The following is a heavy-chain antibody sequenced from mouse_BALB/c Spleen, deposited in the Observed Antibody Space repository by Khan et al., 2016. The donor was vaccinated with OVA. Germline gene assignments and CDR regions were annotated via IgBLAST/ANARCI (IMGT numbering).Heavy chain of an antibody. CDR3: ARAYYRYDGYYAMDY. J-gene: IGHJ4*01. CDR2: IWGGGGT. CDR1: GFSLSRYN. D-gene: IGHD2-14*01. V-gene: IGHV2-6-4*01. Sequence: QVQLQQSGPGLAAPSQSLSITCTVSGFSLSRYNIHWVRQPPGKGLEWLGMIWGGGGTDYNSTLKSRLSIRKDNSKSKVLLKMNSLQTDDKAMYYGARAYYRYDGYYAMDYWGQGTSVTVSS.